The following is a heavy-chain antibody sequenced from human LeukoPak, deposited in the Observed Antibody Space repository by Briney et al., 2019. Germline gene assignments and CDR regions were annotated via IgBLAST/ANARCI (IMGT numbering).Heavy chain of an antibody. V-gene: IGHV3-48*02. Sequence: PGGSLRLSCAASGFTFSSYSMNWVRQAPGKGLEWVSHISSSSGTIYYAVSVKGRFTISRDNAKNSLYLQMNSLRDEDRAVYYCARDRGYGDYVGAFDIWGQGTMVTVSS. CDR2: ISSSSGTI. CDR3: ARDRGYGDYVGAFDI. J-gene: IGHJ3*02. CDR1: GFTFSSYS. D-gene: IGHD4-17*01.